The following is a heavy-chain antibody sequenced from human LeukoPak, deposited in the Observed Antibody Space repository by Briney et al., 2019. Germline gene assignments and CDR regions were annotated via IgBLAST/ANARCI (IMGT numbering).Heavy chain of an antibody. D-gene: IGHD6-19*01. CDR2: ILYSGST. CDR3: ARLKGYSSGWYPSYYLDY. CDR1: GGSISSYY. V-gene: IGHV4-59*08. J-gene: IGHJ4*02. Sequence: SETLSLTCTVSGGSISSYYWSWIRQPPGKGLEWIGYILYSGSTNYNPSLKSRVTISVDTSKNQFSLKLSSVTAADTAVYYCARLKGYSSGWYPSYYLDYWGQGTLVTVSS.